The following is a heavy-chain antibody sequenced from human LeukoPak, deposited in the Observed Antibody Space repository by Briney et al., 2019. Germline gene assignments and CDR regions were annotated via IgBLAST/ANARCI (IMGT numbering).Heavy chain of an antibody. CDR3: AGAVVVSPAGPYSWFDP. J-gene: IGHJ5*02. Sequence: PGGSLRLSCAAAGFTFSNIWMSWVCQAPGRGLEWVANISPGGDGGRYVDSVKGRFSISRDNGKNSLYLQMTALRVEDTAIYYCAGAVVVSPAGPYSWFDPWGQGTLVTVSS. V-gene: IGHV3-7*03. CDR2: ISPGGDGG. CDR1: GFTFSNIW. D-gene: IGHD2-15*01.